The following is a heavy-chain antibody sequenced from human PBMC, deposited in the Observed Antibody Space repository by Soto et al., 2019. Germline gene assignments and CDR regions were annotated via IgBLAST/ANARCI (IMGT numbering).Heavy chain of an antibody. CDR1: GFSLSTSGMC. D-gene: IGHD1-7*01. CDR2: IDWDDDK. J-gene: IGHJ6*03. CDR3: ARIRWNYGKRGYYYYMDV. V-gene: IGHV2-70*11. Sequence: ASGPTLVNPTQTLTLTCTFSGFSLSTSGMCVSWIRQPPGKALEWLARIDWDDDKYYSTSLKTRLTISKDTSKNQVALTMTNMDPVDTATYYCARIRWNYGKRGYYYYMDVWGKGTTVTVSS.